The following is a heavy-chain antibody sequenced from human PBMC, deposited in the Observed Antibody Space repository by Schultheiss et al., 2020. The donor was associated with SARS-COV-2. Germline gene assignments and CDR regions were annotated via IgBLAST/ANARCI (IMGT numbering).Heavy chain of an antibody. J-gene: IGHJ4*02. CDR2: ISYDGSNK. Sequence: GESLKISCAASGFTFSSYAMHWVRQAPGKGLEWVAVISYDGSNKYYADSVKGRFTISRDNSKNTLYLQMNSLRAEDTAVYYCTRGAIVGAANGIRIRDYWGQGTLVTVSS. V-gene: IGHV3-30-3*01. D-gene: IGHD1-26*01. CDR1: GFTFSSYA. CDR3: TRGAIVGAANGIRIRDY.